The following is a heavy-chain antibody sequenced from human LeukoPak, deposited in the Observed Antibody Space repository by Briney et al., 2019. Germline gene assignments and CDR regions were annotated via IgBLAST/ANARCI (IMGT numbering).Heavy chain of an antibody. V-gene: IGHV3-43D*03. CDR3: AKQTSSSGSYLDY. J-gene: IGHJ4*02. CDR1: GFTFDDYA. CDR2: ISWDGGST. D-gene: IGHD1-26*01. Sequence: GGSLRLSCAASGFTFDDYAMHWVRQAPGKGLEWVSLISWDGGSTYYADPVKGRFTISRDNSKNSLYLQMNSLRAEDTALYYCAKQTSSSGSYLDYWGQGTLVTVSS.